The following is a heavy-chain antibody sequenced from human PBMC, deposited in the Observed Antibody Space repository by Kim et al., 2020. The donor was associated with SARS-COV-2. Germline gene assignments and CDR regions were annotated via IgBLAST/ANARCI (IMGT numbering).Heavy chain of an antibody. CDR3: ARPLYDYVWGTY. V-gene: IGHV3-74*01. J-gene: IGHJ4*02. D-gene: IGHD3-16*01. CDR2: T. Sequence: THHAGSVNGRLSISRDHAKNTVYLQMTRARAEDTAIYYCARPLYDYVWGTYWGQGTLVTVSS.